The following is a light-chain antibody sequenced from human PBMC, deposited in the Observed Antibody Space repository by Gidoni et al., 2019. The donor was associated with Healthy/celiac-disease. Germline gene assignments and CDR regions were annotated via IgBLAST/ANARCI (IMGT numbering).Light chain of an antibody. CDR1: QSVSSY. CDR3: QQRSNWPLT. V-gene: IGKV3-11*01. CDR2: DAS. Sequence: EIVWTQSPATLSLSPGERATLSCRASQSVSSYLAWYQQKPGQAPRLLIYDASNRATGIPARFSGSGSGTDFTLTISGLEPEDFAVYYCQQRSNWPLTFGGGTKVEIK. J-gene: IGKJ4*01.